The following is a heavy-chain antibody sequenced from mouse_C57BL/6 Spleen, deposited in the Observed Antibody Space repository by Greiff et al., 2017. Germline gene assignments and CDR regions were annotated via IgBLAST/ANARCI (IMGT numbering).Heavy chain of an antibody. CDR1: GYTFTGYW. J-gene: IGHJ3*01. CDR2: NLPGSGST. Sequence: QVQLQQSGAELMKPGASVKLSCKATGYTFTGYWIEWVKQRPGYGLEWIGENLPGSGSTNYNAKFKGKAPFTADTSSNTAYMQLSSLTTEDSAIYYCATRDSSGYVAWFAYWGQGTLVTVSA. CDR3: ATRDSSGYVAWFAY. D-gene: IGHD3-2*02. V-gene: IGHV1-9*01.